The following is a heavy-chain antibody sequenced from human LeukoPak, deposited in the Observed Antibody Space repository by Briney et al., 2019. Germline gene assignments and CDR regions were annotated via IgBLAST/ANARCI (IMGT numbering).Heavy chain of an antibody. CDR2: ISSSGAST. Sequence: GGSLRLSCVVSLLAPSAYTTGSGSQGPERGLEWVLAISSSGASTYYADSVKGRFTISRDNSTITLYLQMYRLTAEDTVVYYGALDLSRIVWYQHYWGQGTLVTVSS. V-gene: IGHV3-23*01. J-gene: IGHJ4*02. CDR3: ALDLSRIVWYQHY. CDR1: LLAPSAYTT. D-gene: IGHD2-2*01.